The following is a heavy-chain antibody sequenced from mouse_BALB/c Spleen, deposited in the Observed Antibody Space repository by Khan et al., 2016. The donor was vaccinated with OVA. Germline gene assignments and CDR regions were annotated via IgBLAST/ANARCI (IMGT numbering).Heavy chain of an antibody. Sequence: QIQLVQSGPELKKPGETVKISCKASGYTFTNYGMNWVKQAPGKGLKWMGWINTYTGEPTYADDFKGRFAFSLETSASTAYLQINNLKNEDTATXCCAIEVGYLYAMDYWGQGTSVTVSS. CDR2: INTYTGEP. CDR3: AIEVGYLYAMDY. D-gene: IGHD1-2*01. J-gene: IGHJ4*01. V-gene: IGHV9-3-1*01. CDR1: GYTFTNYG.